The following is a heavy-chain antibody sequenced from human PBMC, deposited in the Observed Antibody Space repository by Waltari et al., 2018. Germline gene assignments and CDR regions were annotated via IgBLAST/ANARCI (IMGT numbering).Heavy chain of an antibody. Sequence: QVHLQESGPGLMKPSETLSPTCTVSGGSINSYYWSWIRQPPGKGLEWIAYIYYSGSANYNPSLKGRVTISVDTSKNQFSLNLTSVTAADTAVYYCARHFSGLGYYFDYWGLGTLVTVSS. J-gene: IGHJ4*02. CDR2: IYYSGSA. CDR1: GGSINSYY. V-gene: IGHV4-59*08. D-gene: IGHD3-16*01. CDR3: ARHFSGLGYYFDY.